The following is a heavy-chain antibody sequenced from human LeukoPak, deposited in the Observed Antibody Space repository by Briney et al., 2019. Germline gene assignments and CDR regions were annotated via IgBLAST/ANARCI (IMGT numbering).Heavy chain of an antibody. CDR2: IDSTSGDT. V-gene: IGHV1-2*02. J-gene: IGHJ2*01. CDR3: ARGGGGIAAAGNFDL. D-gene: IGHD6-13*01. CDR1: AYTFSDYY. Sequence: GASVKVSCKASAYTFSDYYFHWVRQAPGQGLEWMGWIDSTSGDTNYARNFQGRVTMTRDTSTSTAYMELNSLRSDDTAVYYCARGGGGIAAAGNFDLWGRGTLVTVSS.